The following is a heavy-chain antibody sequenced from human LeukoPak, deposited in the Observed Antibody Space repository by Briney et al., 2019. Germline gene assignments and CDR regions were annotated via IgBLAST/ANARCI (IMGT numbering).Heavy chain of an antibody. CDR3: LGGTNFDY. V-gene: IGHV1-69-2*01. CDR2: VDPEDGET. J-gene: IGHJ4*02. Sequence: ASVKVSCKVSGYTFTDYYMHWVQQAPGKGLEWMGLVDPEDGETIYAEKFQGRVTITADTSTDTAYMELSSLRSEDAAVYYCLGGTNFDYWGQGTLVTVSS. D-gene: IGHD6-19*01. CDR1: GYTFTDYY.